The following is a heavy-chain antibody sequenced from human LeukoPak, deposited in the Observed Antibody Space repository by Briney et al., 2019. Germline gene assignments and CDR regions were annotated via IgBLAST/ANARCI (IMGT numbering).Heavy chain of an antibody. CDR1: GFTFSSYA. V-gene: IGHV3-23*01. CDR2: ISGSGGST. J-gene: IGHJ5*02. CDR3: AKGADCSSTSCYEDWFDP. Sequence: GGSLRLSRAASGFTFSSYAMSWVRQAPGKGLEWVSAISGSGGSTYYADSVKGRFTISRDNSKNTLYLQMNSLRAEDTAVYYCAKGADCSSTSCYEDWFDPWGQGTLVTVSS. D-gene: IGHD2-2*01.